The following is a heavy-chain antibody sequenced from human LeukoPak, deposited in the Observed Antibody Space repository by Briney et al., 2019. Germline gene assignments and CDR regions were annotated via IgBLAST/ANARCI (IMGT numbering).Heavy chain of an antibody. J-gene: IGHJ4*02. CDR3: VKNDGWFHLAQ. CDR2: IKNDGSET. V-gene: IGHV3-7*03. CDR1: GFNFRDHW. D-gene: IGHD3-10*01. Sequence: TGVSLRLSCAVSGFNFRDHWMDWVRQAPGKGLQWVGHIKNDGSETYYLDSLKGRFSISRDNTNNALYLQMNSLRVEDTAVYYCVKNDGWFHLAQWGQGTLVTVSS.